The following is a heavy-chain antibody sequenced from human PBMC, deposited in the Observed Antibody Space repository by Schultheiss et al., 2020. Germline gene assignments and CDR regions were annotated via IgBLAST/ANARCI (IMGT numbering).Heavy chain of an antibody. J-gene: IGHJ5*02. V-gene: IGHV1-3*01. CDR2: INAGNGNT. D-gene: IGHD5-18*01. Sequence: ASVKVSCKASGYTFTSYAMHWVRQAPGQRLEWMGWINAGNGNTKYSRKFQGRVTMTRDTSTSTVYMELSSLRSEDTAVYYCALVADTAMVTGRFDPWGQGTLVTVSS. CDR1: GYTFTSYA. CDR3: ALVADTAMVTGRFDP.